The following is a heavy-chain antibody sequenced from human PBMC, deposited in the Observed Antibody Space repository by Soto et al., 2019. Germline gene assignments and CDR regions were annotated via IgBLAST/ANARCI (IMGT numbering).Heavy chain of an antibody. Sequence: QVHLVESGGGVVQPGRSLRLSCAASGFTFSTYVMHWVRQAPGKGLEWLAVIWYDGNNKYYVDSVKGRFTISRDNSKNTLYLQMNSLRAEDTAVYYCARVYGLQSLDAWGQGTLVTVSS. CDR1: GFTFSTYV. CDR3: ARVYGLQSLDA. CDR2: IWYDGNNK. D-gene: IGHD2-8*01. V-gene: IGHV3-33*01. J-gene: IGHJ4*02.